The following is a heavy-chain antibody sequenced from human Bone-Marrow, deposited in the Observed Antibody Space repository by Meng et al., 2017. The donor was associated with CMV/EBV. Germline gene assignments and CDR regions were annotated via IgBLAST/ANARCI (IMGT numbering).Heavy chain of an antibody. Sequence: GESLKISCAASRFTFSDYYMSWIRQAPGKGLECVSYISSSGSTVNYADSVKGRFTISRDNAKNSLYLQMTSLRAEDTAVYYCARDASYSSDYQTETSQWGQGTLVTVAS. CDR3: ARDASYSSDYQTETSQ. CDR1: RFTFSDYY. V-gene: IGHV3-11*01. CDR2: ISSSGSTV. D-gene: IGHD6-19*01. J-gene: IGHJ4*02.